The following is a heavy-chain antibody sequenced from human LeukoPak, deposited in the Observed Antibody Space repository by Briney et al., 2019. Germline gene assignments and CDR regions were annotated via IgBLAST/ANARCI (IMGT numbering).Heavy chain of an antibody. J-gene: IGHJ4*02. CDR2: INAGNGNT. CDR1: GYTFTSYA. Sequence: ASVKVSCKASGYTFTSYAMHWVRQAPGQRLEWMGWINAGNGNTKCSQKFQGRVTITRDTSASTAYMELSSLRSEDTAVYYCARESVGGDYFDYWGQGTLVTVSS. D-gene: IGHD2-15*01. V-gene: IGHV1-3*01. CDR3: ARESVGGDYFDY.